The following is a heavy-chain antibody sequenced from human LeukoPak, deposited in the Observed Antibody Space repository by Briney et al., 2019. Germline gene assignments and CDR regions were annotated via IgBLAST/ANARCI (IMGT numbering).Heavy chain of an antibody. J-gene: IGHJ4*02. V-gene: IGHV3-30*19. Sequence: GGSLRLSCAASGFTFSSYGMHWVRQVPGKGPEWVAFISYDGSNAHSADSVQGRFTISRDNSKNTLYLQMNSLRVDDTAVYYCAGGSYGSGYWYYFDYWGLGTLVTVSS. D-gene: IGHD3-10*01. CDR2: ISYDGSNA. CDR1: GFTFSSYG. CDR3: AGGSYGSGYWYYFDY.